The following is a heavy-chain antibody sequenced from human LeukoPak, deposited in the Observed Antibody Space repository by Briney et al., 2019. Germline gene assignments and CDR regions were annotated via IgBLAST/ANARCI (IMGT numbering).Heavy chain of an antibody. D-gene: IGHD6-19*01. CDR2: ISGSGGST. CDR1: GFTFSTYA. V-gene: IGHV3-23*01. CDR3: AKDPPDIAVAGYFDY. Sequence: GGSLRLSCAASGFTFSTYAMSWVRQAPGKGLEWVSTISGSGGSTYYADSVKGRFTISRDNSKNTLYLQMNSLRAEDTALYHCAKDPPDIAVAGYFDYWGQGTLVTVSS. J-gene: IGHJ4*02.